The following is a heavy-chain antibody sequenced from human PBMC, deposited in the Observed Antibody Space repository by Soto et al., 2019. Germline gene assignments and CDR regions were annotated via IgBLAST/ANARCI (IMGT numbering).Heavy chain of an antibody. V-gene: IGHV1-69*01. Sequence: QAQVVQSGAEVRKPGSSVKVSCKASEGTFNSYAIAWVRQAPGQGLEWMGGIIPFYNTLNYAQKFQDRVTITADDSTNTVYMELSSLRSDDTAVYFCASGASRWYPYFFDSWAQGTLVTVS. J-gene: IGHJ4*02. CDR2: IIPFYNTL. CDR1: EGTFNSYA. D-gene: IGHD6-13*01. CDR3: ASGASRWYPYFFDS.